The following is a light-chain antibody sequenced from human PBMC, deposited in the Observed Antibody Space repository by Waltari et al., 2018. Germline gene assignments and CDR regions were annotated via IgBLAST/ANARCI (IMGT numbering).Light chain of an antibody. CDR2: DVT. Sequence: QSALTQPASVSGSPGQSITISCTGTFSDVGRYDYVSWYQPHPGKAPKLLIHDVTDRPSGVADRFSGSKSGNTASLTISGLQADDEADYYCTSYTSSTTTPYVFGTGTQVTV. J-gene: IGLJ1*01. CDR1: FSDVGRYDY. V-gene: IGLV2-14*03. CDR3: TSYTSSTTTPYV.